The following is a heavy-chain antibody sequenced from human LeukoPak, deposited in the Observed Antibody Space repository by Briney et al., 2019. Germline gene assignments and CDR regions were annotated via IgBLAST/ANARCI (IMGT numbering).Heavy chain of an antibody. CDR1: AFTFSNYG. Sequence: GGSLRLSCAASAFTFSNYGIHWVRQAPGKGLEWVAVISYDGSNIYYADSVKGRFTISRDNSKNTLFLQMSSLRAEDMAVYYCARDPYNGGYGDCYYYYMDVWGKGTTVTISS. V-gene: IGHV3-30*03. D-gene: IGHD1-26*01. CDR3: ARDPYNGGYGDCYYYYMDV. J-gene: IGHJ6*03. CDR2: ISYDGSNI.